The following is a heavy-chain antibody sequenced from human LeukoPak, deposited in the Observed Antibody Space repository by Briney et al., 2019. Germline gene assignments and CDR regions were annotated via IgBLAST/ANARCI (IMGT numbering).Heavy chain of an antibody. CDR1: GFTFSSYS. V-gene: IGHV3-48*01. Sequence: GGSLRLSCAASGFTFSSYSMNWVRQAPGKGLEWVSYISSSSSTIYYADSVKGRFTISRDNAKNSLYLQMNSLRAEDTAVYYCAREHCSGGSCYSYYYYGMDVWGQGTTVTVSS. CDR3: AREHCSGGSCYSYYYYGMDV. CDR2: ISSSSSTI. J-gene: IGHJ6*02. D-gene: IGHD2-15*01.